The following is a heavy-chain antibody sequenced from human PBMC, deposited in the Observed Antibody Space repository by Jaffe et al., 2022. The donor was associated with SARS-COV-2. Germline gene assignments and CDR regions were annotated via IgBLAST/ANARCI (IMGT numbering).Heavy chain of an antibody. V-gene: IGHV3-48*03. J-gene: IGHJ6*02. CDR2: ISSSGSTI. CDR1: GFTFSSYE. Sequence: EVQLVESGGGLVQPGGSLRLSCAASGFTFSSYEMNWVRQAPGKGLEWVSYISSSGSTIYYADSVKGRFTISRDNAKNSLYLQMNSLRAEDTAVYYCARVGGYPNYYYYYGMDVWGQGTTVTVSS. CDR3: ARVGGYPNYYYYYGMDV. D-gene: IGHD2-15*01.